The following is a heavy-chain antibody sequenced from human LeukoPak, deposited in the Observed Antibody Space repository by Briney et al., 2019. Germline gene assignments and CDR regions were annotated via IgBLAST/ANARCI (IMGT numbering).Heavy chain of an antibody. CDR1: GFAVSNYW. Sequence: GGSLRLSCAASGFAVSNYWMTWVRQAPGKGLEWVANIKEYGSEKYYVDSVKGRFTISRDNAKNSLYLQMNSPRAEDTAVYYCTRGSSSSYDYWGQGTLVTVSS. D-gene: IGHD2-2*01. J-gene: IGHJ4*02. V-gene: IGHV3-7*04. CDR2: IKEYGSEK. CDR3: TRGSSSSYDY.